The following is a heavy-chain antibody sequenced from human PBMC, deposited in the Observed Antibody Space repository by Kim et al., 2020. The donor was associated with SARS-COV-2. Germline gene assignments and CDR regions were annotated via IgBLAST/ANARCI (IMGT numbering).Heavy chain of an antibody. CDR1: GFTFSSYE. Sequence: GGSLRLSCAASGFTFSSYEMNWVRQAPGKGLEWVSYISSSGSTIYYADSVKGRFTISRDNAKNSLYLQMNSLRAEDTAVYYCAREEGRDCSGGSCYAAYYYGMDVWGQGTTVTVSS. CDR2: ISSSGSTI. V-gene: IGHV3-48*03. J-gene: IGHJ6*02. CDR3: AREEGRDCSGGSCYAAYYYGMDV. D-gene: IGHD2-15*01.